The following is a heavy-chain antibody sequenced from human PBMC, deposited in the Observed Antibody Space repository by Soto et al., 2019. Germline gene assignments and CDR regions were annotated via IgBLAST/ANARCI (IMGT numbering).Heavy chain of an antibody. CDR1: GGSVSGYY. CDR3: ARHYASATYPLEY. D-gene: IGHD3-10*01. J-gene: IGHJ4*02. CDR2: IYDSGTI. Sequence: SETLSLTCTVSGGSVSGYYWSRIGQSPENGLQWIVYIYDSGTINYNPSLKSRITVSVDTSKNQVSLKLSSVTAADTAVYYCARHYASATYPLEYWGQGTLVTVSS. V-gene: IGHV4-59*08.